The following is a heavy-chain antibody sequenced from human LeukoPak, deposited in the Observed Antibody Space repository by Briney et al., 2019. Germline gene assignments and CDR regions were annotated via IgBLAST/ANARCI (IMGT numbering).Heavy chain of an antibody. CDR1: GFTFSDHY. CDR2: ISDNGRNI. J-gene: IGHJ4*02. D-gene: IGHD3-22*01. V-gene: IGHV3-11*04. Sequence: GGSLILSCVVSGFTFSDHYMGWIRQAPGKGLEWLSYISDNGRNIYYADSVKGRFTISRDNAKNSLYLQMNRLRAEDTAVYYCARAGEDSRGHYQGFDYWGQGTLVTVSS. CDR3: ARAGEDSRGHYQGFDY.